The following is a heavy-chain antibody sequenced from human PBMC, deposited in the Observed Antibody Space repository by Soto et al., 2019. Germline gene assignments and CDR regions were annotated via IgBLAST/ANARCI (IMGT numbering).Heavy chain of an antibody. D-gene: IGHD5-12*01. V-gene: IGHV3-33*01. CDR2: IWYDGSNK. J-gene: IGHJ6*02. CDR3: ARGGDGYNYYYYGMDV. Sequence: GGSLRLSCAASGFTFSSYGMHWVRQAPGEGLEWVAVIWYDGSNKYYADSVKGRFTISRDNSKNTLDLQMNSLRAEDTAVYYCARGGDGYNYYYYGMDVWGQGTTVTVSS. CDR1: GFTFSSYG.